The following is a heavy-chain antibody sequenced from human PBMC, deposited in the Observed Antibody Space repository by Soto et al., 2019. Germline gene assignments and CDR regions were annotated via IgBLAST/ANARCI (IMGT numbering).Heavy chain of an antibody. V-gene: IGHV2-5*02. CDR1: GFSLTTDRVG. Sequence: QITLKESGPTLGKPTQTLTLTCTFSGFSLTTDRVGVGWIRQPPGEALEWLAVIYWDDSKTYRPSPESRPTITKDTTKNQVGLTMTTTDPLDPATYYCAHASGGRSLYWGSGTLVTVSS. D-gene: IGHD1-26*01. CDR3: AHASGGRSLY. J-gene: IGHJ4*01. CDR2: IYWDDSK.